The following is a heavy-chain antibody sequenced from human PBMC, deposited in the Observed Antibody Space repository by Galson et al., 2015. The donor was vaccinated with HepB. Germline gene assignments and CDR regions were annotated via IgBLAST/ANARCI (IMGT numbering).Heavy chain of an antibody. J-gene: IGHJ5*02. V-gene: IGHV1-69*13. D-gene: IGHD3-16*01. CDR3: ARDSEPGRLGELVDP. CDR1: GGTFSSYA. Sequence: SVKVSCKASGGTFSSYAISWVRQAPGQGLEWMGGIIPIFGTANYAQKFQGRVTITADESTSTAYMELSSLRSEDTAVYYCARDSEPGRLGELVDPWGQGTLVTVSS. CDR2: IIPIFGTA.